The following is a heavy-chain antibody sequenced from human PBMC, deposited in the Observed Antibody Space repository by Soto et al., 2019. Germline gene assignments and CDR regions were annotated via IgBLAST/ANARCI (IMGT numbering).Heavy chain of an antibody. CDR3: AKVDGYDAFDI. CDR1: GGTFSSYA. Sequence: ASVKVSCKASGGTFSSYAISWVRQAPGQGLEWMGWISAYNGNTNYAQKLQGRVTMTTDTSTSTAYMELRSLRSDDTAVYYCAKVDGYDAFDIWGQGTMVTVSS. V-gene: IGHV1-18*01. D-gene: IGHD5-18*01. J-gene: IGHJ3*02. CDR2: ISAYNGNT.